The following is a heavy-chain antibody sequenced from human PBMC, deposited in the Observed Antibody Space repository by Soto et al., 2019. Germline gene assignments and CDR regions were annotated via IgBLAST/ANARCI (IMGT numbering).Heavy chain of an antibody. D-gene: IGHD3-3*01. CDR3: AKVASVYYDFWSGSPDY. Sequence: TGGSLRLSCAASGFTFSSYAMSWVRQAPGKGLEWVSGISGSGGSTYYADSVKGRFTISRDNSKNTLYLQMNSLRAEDTAVYYCAKVASVYYDFWSGSPDYWGQGTQVTVSS. CDR1: GFTFSSYA. J-gene: IGHJ4*02. V-gene: IGHV3-23*01. CDR2: ISGSGGST.